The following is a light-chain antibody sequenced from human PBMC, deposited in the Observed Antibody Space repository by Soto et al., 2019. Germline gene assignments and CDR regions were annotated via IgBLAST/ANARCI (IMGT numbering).Light chain of an antibody. Sequence: QSALTQPASVSGSPGQSITISCTGTSSDVGGYNFVSWYQQHPDKAPKFMIYEVTNRPSGVPDRFSGSKSGNTASLTVSGLQAEDEADYYCSSYAGSNNLVFAGGTKLTVL. V-gene: IGLV2-8*01. CDR1: SSDVGGYNF. CDR3: SSYAGSNNLV. CDR2: EVT. J-gene: IGLJ3*02.